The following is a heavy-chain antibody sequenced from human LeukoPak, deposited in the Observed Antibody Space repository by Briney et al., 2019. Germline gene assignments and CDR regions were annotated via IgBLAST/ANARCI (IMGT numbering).Heavy chain of an antibody. CDR3: ARVRDTTVTIDY. Sequence: SETLSLTCAVYGGSFSGYYWSWIRQPPGKGLEWIGYIYYSGSTNYNPSLKSRVTISVDTSKNQFSLKLSSVTAADTAVYYCARVRDTTVTIDYWGQGTLVTVSS. D-gene: IGHD4-17*01. CDR1: GGSFSGYY. J-gene: IGHJ4*02. V-gene: IGHV4-59*01. CDR2: IYYSGST.